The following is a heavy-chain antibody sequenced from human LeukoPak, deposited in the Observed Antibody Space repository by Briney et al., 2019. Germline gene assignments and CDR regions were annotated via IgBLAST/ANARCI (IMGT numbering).Heavy chain of an antibody. CDR1: GYTFTSYG. Sequence: ASVKVSCQASGYTFTSYGITWVRQAPGQGPEWMGWISPYNGNTNYVQKLQGRVTMTTDTSTSTAYMELRSLRSDDTAVYYGARDGAVAGRIDYWGQGTLVTVSS. CDR3: ARDGAVAGRIDY. V-gene: IGHV1-18*04. D-gene: IGHD6-19*01. CDR2: ISPYNGNT. J-gene: IGHJ4*02.